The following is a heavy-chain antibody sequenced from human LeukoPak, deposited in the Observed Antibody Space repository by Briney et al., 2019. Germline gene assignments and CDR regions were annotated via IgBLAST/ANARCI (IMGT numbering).Heavy chain of an antibody. V-gene: IGHV1-46*01. J-gene: IGHJ4*02. CDR1: GYTFTSYY. Sequence: ASVKVSCKASGYTFTSYYMLWVRQAPGQGLEWMGIINPSGGSTTYAQKFQGRVTMTRDMSTSTVYMELSSLKPEDTAVYCCSREALQGNYFDYWGQGTLVTVSS. CDR2: INPSGGST. D-gene: IGHD3-10*01. CDR3: SREALQGNYFDY.